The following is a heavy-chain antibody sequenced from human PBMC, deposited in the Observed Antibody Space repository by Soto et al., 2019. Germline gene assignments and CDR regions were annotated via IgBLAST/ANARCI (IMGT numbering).Heavy chain of an antibody. CDR1: GLTFSNYA. Sequence: LRLSCATSGLTFSNYAMSWVRHAPGGGLEWVSSMSGSSSTTYYADSVRGRFTISRDRSKNTLYLQMSSLRAEDTALYYCAKNQERELPRVIDFWGQGTLVTVSS. D-gene: IGHD1-7*01. J-gene: IGHJ4*02. V-gene: IGHV3-23*01. CDR3: AKNQERELPRVIDF. CDR2: MSGSSSTT.